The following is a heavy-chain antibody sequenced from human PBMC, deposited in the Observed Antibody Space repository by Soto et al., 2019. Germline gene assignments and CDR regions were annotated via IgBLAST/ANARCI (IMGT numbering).Heavy chain of an antibody. V-gene: IGHV1-8*01. CDR3: ATDNGDYSRVSWFDP. CDR1: GYSFTNND. J-gene: IGHJ5*02. CDR2: MNPGSGDT. D-gene: IGHD4-4*01. Sequence: ASVKFSCKASGYSFTNNDVSWVRQATGQGLEWMGWMNPGSGDTGYAQKFQGRVTMTEDTSTDTAYMELSSLRSEDTAVYYCATDNGDYSRVSWFDPWGQGTLVTVSS.